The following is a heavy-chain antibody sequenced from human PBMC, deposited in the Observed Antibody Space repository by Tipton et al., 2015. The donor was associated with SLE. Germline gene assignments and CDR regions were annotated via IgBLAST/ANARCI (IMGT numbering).Heavy chain of an antibody. CDR2: IYYSGST. CDR1: GGSINSYY. J-gene: IGHJ4*02. D-gene: IGHD3-16*01. Sequence: TLSLTCTVSGGSINSYYWSWIRQPPGKGLEWIGYIYYSGSTNYNPSLKSRVTISVDTSKNQFSLKLSSVTAADTAVYYCARQGGLGANYWGQGTLVTVSS. V-gene: IGHV4-59*08. CDR3: ARQGGLGANY.